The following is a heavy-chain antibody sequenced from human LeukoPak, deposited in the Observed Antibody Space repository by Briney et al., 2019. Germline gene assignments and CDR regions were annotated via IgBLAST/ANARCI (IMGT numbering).Heavy chain of an antibody. J-gene: IGHJ4*02. CDR2: FDPEDGET. CDR1: GYTLTELS. Sequence: ASVKVSCKVSGYTLTELSMHWVRQAPGKGLEWMGGFDPEDGETIYAQKFQGRVTMTEDTSTDTAYMELSSLRSEDTAVYYCATAFGSSWSEKLDYWGQGTLVTVSS. V-gene: IGHV1-24*01. CDR3: ATAFGSSWSEKLDY. D-gene: IGHD6-13*01.